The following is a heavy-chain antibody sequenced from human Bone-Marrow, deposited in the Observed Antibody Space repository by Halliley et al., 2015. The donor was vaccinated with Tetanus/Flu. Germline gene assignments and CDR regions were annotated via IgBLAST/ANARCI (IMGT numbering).Heavy chain of an antibody. J-gene: IGHJ5*02. CDR3: GGQRPSWGVDGFDP. Sequence: VQLVQSGAEVKKPGDSLKISCKASGYSFASFWIGWVRQRPGKGLEWMGIIYPGGSNTGYSPPFQGQVTISADKSISTAYLQWNSLKASATALYSCGGQRPSWGVDGFDPWGQGTLVTVSS. CDR1: GYSFASFW. CDR2: IYPGGSNT. V-gene: IGHV5-51*01. D-gene: IGHD2-2*01.